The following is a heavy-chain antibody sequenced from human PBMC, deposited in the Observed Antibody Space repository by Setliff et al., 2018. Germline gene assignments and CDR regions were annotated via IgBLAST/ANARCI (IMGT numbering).Heavy chain of an antibody. D-gene: IGHD2-2*01. Sequence: SETLSLTCSVSDGSMTSGSYYWGWIRQPPGKGLEWIGSVYYSGTAYYNPSRKRRLYMSIDTSKNQFTLKVISVTAADTAVYYCARLCCSSNSCPFDYWVQGTLVTVSS. J-gene: IGHJ4*02. V-gene: IGHV4-39*06. CDR3: ARLCCSSNSCPFDY. CDR2: VYYSGTA. CDR1: DGSMTSGSYY.